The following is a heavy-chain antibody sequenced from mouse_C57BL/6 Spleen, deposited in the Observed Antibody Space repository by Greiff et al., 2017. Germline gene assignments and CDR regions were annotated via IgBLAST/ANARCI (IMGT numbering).Heavy chain of an antibody. CDR1: GFSLTSYG. Sequence: QVQLKESGPGLVQPSQSLSITCTVSGFSLTSYGVHWVRQSPGKGLEWLGVIWSGGSTDYNAAFISRLSISKDNSKSQVFFKMNSLQADDTAIYYCARIYDGSGFDYWGQGTTLTVSS. D-gene: IGHD2-3*01. V-gene: IGHV2-2*01. J-gene: IGHJ2*01. CDR2: IWSGGST. CDR3: ARIYDGSGFDY.